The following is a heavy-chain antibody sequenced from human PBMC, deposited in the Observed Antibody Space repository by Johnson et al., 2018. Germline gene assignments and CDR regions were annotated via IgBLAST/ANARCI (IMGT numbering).Heavy chain of an antibody. J-gene: IGHJ3*02. D-gene: IGHD2-8*01. Sequence: QVQLVQSGAEVKKPGSSVKVSCKASGGTFSSYAISWVRQAPGQGLEWMGGIIPIFGTANYAHNFQGRVTITADRSTTTAYLELNSLTSEDTDVYYCARGRGDIALTVAFDIWGQGTMVTVSS. V-gene: IGHV1-69*06. CDR3: ARGRGDIALTVAFDI. CDR1: GGTFSSYA. CDR2: IIPIFGTA.